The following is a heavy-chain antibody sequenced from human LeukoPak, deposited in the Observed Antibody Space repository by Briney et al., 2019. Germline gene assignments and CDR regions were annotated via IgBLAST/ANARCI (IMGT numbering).Heavy chain of an antibody. Sequence: PGGSLRLSCRASGFTLSTYVMSWVRQAPGKGLEWVSSITGSGDITYYADSVKGRFTISRGNAENMLFLQMSSLRAEDTAIYFCAKDRRTIAATGTFFWGQGTLVTVSS. CDR3: AKDRRTIAATGTFF. V-gene: IGHV3-23*01. J-gene: IGHJ4*02. D-gene: IGHD6-13*01. CDR2: ITGSGDIT. CDR1: GFTLSTYV.